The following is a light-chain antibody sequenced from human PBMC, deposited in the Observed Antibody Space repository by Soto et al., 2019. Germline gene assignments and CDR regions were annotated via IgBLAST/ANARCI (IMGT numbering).Light chain of an antibody. CDR2: EVT. CDR3: YSYAGSHNYV. V-gene: IGLV2-8*01. CDR1: SSDVGGYDF. Sequence: QSALTQPPSASGSPGQSVTISCTGTSSDVGGYDFVSWYQHHPGEAPKLMIYEVTKRPSGVPDRLSGSKSGNTASLTVSGLQAEDEADYYCYSYAGSHNYVFGTGTKLTVL. J-gene: IGLJ1*01.